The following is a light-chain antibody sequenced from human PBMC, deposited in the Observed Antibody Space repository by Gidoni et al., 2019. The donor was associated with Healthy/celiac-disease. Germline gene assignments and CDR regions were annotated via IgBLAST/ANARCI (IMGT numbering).Light chain of an antibody. CDR3: QQYNNWPPLT. CDR1: QSVSSN. J-gene: IGKJ4*01. CDR2: GAS. V-gene: IGKV3-15*01. Sequence: EIVRTQSPATLSVSPGERATLSCRASQSVSSNLAWYQQKPGQAPRLLIYGASTRATGIPARFSGSGSGTEFTLTLSSLQSEDFAVYYCQQYNNWPPLTFGGGTKVEIK.